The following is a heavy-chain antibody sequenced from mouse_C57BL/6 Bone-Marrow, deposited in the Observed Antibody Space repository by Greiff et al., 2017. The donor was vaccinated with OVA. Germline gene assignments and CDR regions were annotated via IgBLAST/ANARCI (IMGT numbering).Heavy chain of an antibody. CDR1: GFSLTSYG. Sequence: QVQLQQSGPGLVQPSQSLSITCTVSGFSLTSYGVHWVRQSPGKGLEWLGVIWRGGSTDYNAAFMSRLSITKDNSKSQVFFKMNSLQADDTAIYYCAKDGGYYGSSPWFAYWGQGTLVTVSA. D-gene: IGHD1-1*01. V-gene: IGHV2-5*01. J-gene: IGHJ3*01. CDR3: AKDGGYYGSSPWFAY. CDR2: IWRGGST.